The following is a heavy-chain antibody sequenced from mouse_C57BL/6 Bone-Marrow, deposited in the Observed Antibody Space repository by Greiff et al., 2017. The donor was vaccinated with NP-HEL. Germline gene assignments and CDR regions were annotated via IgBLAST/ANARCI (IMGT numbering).Heavy chain of an antibody. CDR2: IYPGSGST. V-gene: IGHV1-55*01. J-gene: IGHJ2*01. CDR1: GYTFTSYW. Sequence: QVHVKQPGAELVKPGASVKMSCKASGYTFTSYWITWVKQRPGQGLEWIGDIYPGSGSTNYNEKFKSKATLTVDTSSSTAYMQLSSLTSEDSAVYYCARRRRQRYYFDYWGQGTTLTVSS. D-gene: IGHD3-2*01. CDR3: ARRRRQRYYFDY.